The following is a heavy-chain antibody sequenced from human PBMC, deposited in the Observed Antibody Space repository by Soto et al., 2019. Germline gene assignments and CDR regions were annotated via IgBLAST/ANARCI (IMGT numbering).Heavy chain of an antibody. J-gene: IGHJ6*02. D-gene: IGHD2-2*01. CDR1: GFTFSSYW. CDR3: AREPASVVPAAPDTYYYYYGMDV. CDR2: INSDGSST. V-gene: IGHV3-74*01. Sequence: GGSLRLSCAASGFTFSSYWMHWVRQAPGKGLVWVSRINSDGSSTSYADSVKGRFTISRDNAKNTLYLQMNSLRAEDTAVYYCAREPASVVPAAPDTYYYYYGMDVWGQGTTVTVSS.